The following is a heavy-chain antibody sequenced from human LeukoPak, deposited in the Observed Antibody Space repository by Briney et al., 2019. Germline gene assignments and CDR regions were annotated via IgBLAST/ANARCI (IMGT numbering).Heavy chain of an antibody. Sequence: GGSLRLSCAASGFTFSSYAMSWVRQAPGKGLEWVSAISGSGGSTYYADSVKGRFTISRDNSKNTLYLQMNSLRAEDTAVYCCAKPDCYDEFWGYYFDYWGQGALVTVSS. CDR1: GFTFSSYA. CDR2: ISGSGGST. J-gene: IGHJ4*02. V-gene: IGHV3-23*01. D-gene: IGHD3/OR15-3a*01. CDR3: AKPDCYDEFWGYYFDY.